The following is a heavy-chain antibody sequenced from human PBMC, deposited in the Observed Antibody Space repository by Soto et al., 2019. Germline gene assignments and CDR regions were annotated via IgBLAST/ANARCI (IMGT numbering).Heavy chain of an antibody. CDR1: GFTFSSYS. J-gene: IGHJ4*02. CDR2: ISSSSYI. Sequence: PGGSLRLSCAASGFTFSSYSMNWVRQAPGKGLEWVSSISSSSYIYYADSVKGRFTISRDNAKNSLYLQMNSLRAEDTAVYYCARSAAAATREFDYWGQGTLVTVSS. CDR3: ARSAAAATREFDY. V-gene: IGHV3-21*01. D-gene: IGHD6-13*01.